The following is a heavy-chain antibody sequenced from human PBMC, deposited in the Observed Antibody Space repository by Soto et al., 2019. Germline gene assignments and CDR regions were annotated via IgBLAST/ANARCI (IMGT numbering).Heavy chain of an antibody. CDR1: GYTFTSYA. CDR2: INAGNGNT. D-gene: IGHD4-17*01. V-gene: IGHV1-3*01. CDR3: ATVTTVPTGYYYGMDV. J-gene: IGHJ6*02. Sequence: AASVKVSCKASGYTFTSYAMHWVRQAPGQRLEWMGWINAGNGNTKYSQKFQGRVTITRDTSASTAYMELSSLRSEDTAVYYCATVTTVPTGYYYGMDVWGQGTTVTVSS.